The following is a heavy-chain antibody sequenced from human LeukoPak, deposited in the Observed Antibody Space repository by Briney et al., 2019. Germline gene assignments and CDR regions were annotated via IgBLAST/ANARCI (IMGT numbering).Heavy chain of an antibody. V-gene: IGHV3-74*01. CDR3: ARDSQHGRFDP. CDR1: GFTFTSYW. Sequence: PGGSLRLSCAASGFTFTSYWIHWVRQAPGKGLVWVSCIYGDGITTTYADSVKGRFTISRDNAKNTVSLQMNSLRVEDTAVYYCARDSQHGRFDPWGQGTLVTVSS. CDR2: IYGDGITT. J-gene: IGHJ5*02. D-gene: IGHD5-24*01.